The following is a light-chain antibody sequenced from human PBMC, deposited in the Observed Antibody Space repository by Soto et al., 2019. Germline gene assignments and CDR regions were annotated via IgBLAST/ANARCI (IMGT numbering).Light chain of an antibody. J-gene: IGKJ1*01. Sequence: DIVMTQSPDSLAVSLGERATINCKSSQSVLHSSNNKNYLAWFQQKPGQPPKLLIYWASTRESGVPDRFSGSGSGTDFTLTISSLQAEDVAVYYCQQYYSSPSWTFGQGTKV. CDR1: QSVLHSSNNKNY. V-gene: IGKV4-1*01. CDR3: QQYYSSPSWT. CDR2: WAS.